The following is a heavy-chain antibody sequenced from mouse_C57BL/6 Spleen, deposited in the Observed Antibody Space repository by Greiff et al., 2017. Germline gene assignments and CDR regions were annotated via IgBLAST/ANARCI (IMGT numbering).Heavy chain of an antibody. D-gene: IGHD2-3*01. CDR2: IWSGGST. Sequence: QVQLQQSGPGLVQPSQSLSITCTVSGFSLTSYGVHWVRQSPGKGLAWLGVIWSGGSTDYNAAFISRLSISKDNSKSQVFFKMNSLQADDTAIYYCARNDGYYGGAWFAYWGQGTLVTVSA. CDR1: GFSLTSYG. V-gene: IGHV2-2*01. J-gene: IGHJ3*01. CDR3: ARNDGYYGGAWFAY.